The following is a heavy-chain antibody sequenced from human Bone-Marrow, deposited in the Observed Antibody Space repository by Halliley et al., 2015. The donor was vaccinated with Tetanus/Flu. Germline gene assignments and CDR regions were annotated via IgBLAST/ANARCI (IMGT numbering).Heavy chain of an antibody. Sequence: LEGVATVKEDGSEDFYVDSVKGRFTISRDNVKNLVYLQMPSLRVEDTAVYYWLTGGGKDYGDYWGQGNLVVVSS. CDR2: VKEDGSED. V-gene: IGHV3-7*03. CDR3: LTGGGKDYGDY. D-gene: IGHD3-10*01. J-gene: IGHJ4*02.